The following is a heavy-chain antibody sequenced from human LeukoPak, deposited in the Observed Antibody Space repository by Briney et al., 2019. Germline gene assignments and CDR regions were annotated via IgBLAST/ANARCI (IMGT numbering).Heavy chain of an antibody. CDR2: IKQDGSEK. CDR3: ARDGKLGYYYYMDV. J-gene: IGHJ6*03. V-gene: IGHV3-7*01. CDR1: GFTFSSYA. D-gene: IGHD7-27*01. Sequence: GGSLRLSCAASGFTFSSYAMHWVRQAPGKGLEWVANIKQDGSEKYYVDSVKGRFTISRDNAKNSLYLQMNSLRAEDTAVYYCARDGKLGYYYYMDVWGKGTTVTVSS.